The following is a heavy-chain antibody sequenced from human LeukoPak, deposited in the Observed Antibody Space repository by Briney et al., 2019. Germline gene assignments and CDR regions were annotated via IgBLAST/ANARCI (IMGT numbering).Heavy chain of an antibody. Sequence: GASVKVSCKASGYTFTGYYMHWVRQAPGQGLEWMGWINPNSGDTNYAQKFQGRVTMTRDTSITTAYVALTSLRSDDTAVYYCARQWLVTGGDYWGQGTLVTVSS. J-gene: IGHJ4*02. CDR1: GYTFTGYY. V-gene: IGHV1-2*02. D-gene: IGHD6-19*01. CDR3: ARQWLVTGGDY. CDR2: INPNSGDT.